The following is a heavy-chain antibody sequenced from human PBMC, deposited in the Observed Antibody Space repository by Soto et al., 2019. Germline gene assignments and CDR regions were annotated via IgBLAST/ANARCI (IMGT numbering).Heavy chain of an antibody. V-gene: IGHV4-34*01. CDR2: INHSGST. CDR1: GGSFSGYY. Sequence: QVQLQQWGAGLLKPSETLSLTCAVYGGSFSGYYWSWIRQPPGKGLEWIGEINHSGSTNYNPSLKSRVTISVDASENPFSLKLSSVTAADTAVYYCASTGDSSGWYREGDYWGQGTLVTVSS. CDR3: ASTGDSSGWYREGDY. J-gene: IGHJ4*02. D-gene: IGHD6-19*01.